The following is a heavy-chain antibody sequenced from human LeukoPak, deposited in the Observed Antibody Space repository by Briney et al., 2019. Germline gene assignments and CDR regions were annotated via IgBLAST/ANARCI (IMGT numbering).Heavy chain of an antibody. CDR1: GGSFSGYY. CDR2: INHSGST. D-gene: IGHD5-24*01. J-gene: IGHJ4*02. Sequence: SETLSLTCAVYGGSFSGYYWSWIRQPPGKGLEWIGEINHSGSTNYNPSLKSQVTISVDTSKNQFSLKLSSVTAADTAVYYCARVLMATYYFDYWGQGTLVTVSS. CDR3: ARVLMATYYFDY. V-gene: IGHV4-34*01.